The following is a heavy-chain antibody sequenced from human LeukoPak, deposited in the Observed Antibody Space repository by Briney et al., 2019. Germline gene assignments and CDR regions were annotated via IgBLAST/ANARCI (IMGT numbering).Heavy chain of an antibody. CDR3: TRDTRGGGSPAGPL. D-gene: IGHD2-2*01. J-gene: IGHJ4*02. CDR2: IRGIAYGGTT. CDR1: GFTLADYA. V-gene: IGHV3-49*03. Sequence: QTGGSLRLSCTASGFTLADYAMSWFRQAPGKVLEWLGFIRGIAYGGTTQYAASVEGRFSISRDDSESIGYLQMNSLKTEDTAVYYCTRDTRGGGSPAGPLWGQGTLVTVSS.